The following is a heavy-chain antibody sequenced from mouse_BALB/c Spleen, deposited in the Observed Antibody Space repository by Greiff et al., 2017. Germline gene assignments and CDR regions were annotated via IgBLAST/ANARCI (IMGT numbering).Heavy chain of an antibody. D-gene: IGHD2-2*01. CDR3: ARLFGGYPYAMDY. CDR2: INPNNGGT. V-gene: IGHV1-18*01. Sequence: EVQLQQSGPELVKPGASVKIPCKASGYTFTDYNMDWVKQSHGKSLEWIGDINPNNGGTIYNQKFKGKATLTVDKSSSTAYMELRSLTSEDTAVYYCARLFGGYPYAMDYGGQGTSVTVSS. CDR1: GYTFTDYN. J-gene: IGHJ4*01.